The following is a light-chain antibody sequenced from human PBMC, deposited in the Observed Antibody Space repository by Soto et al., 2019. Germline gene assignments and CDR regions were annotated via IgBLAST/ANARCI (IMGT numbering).Light chain of an antibody. V-gene: IGLV1-40*01. J-gene: IGLJ1*01. CDR1: SPSIVAGYD. Sequence: QSVLTQPPSESGAPGQSVTTSCAGSSPSIVAGYDVHWYQQLPGAAPKLLIYANSNRPSVVPDRFSGSKFGTSASLAITGLQAEDVFDYYGESCDLSLYPYVLCSGSMVT. CDR2: ANS. CDR3: ESCDLSLYPYV.